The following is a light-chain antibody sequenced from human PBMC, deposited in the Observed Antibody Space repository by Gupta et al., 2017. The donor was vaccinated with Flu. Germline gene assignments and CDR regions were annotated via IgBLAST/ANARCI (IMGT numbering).Light chain of an antibody. CDR3: SACTSSTTVV. CDR1: SSDIGSYNY. V-gene: IGLV2-14*01. Sequence: TSSDIGSYNYLSWYQHHPGKAPKLLIYGVTNRPSGVSNRFSGSKSGDTASLTISGLQAEDEADYYCSACTSSTTVVFGGGTKLTVL. CDR2: GVT. J-gene: IGLJ2*01.